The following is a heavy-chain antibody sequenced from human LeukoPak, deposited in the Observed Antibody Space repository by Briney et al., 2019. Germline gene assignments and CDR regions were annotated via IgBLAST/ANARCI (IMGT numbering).Heavy chain of an antibody. J-gene: IGHJ4*02. CDR3: ARGLTH. Sequence: SETLSLTCSVYGGSFSGYYWRWIRQPPGKGLEWIGEINHSGNSNYNPSLKSRVTISVDTSKNQFSLRLNSVTAADTGVYYCARGLTHWGQGTLVTVSS. CDR2: INHSGNS. CDR1: GGSFSGYY. V-gene: IGHV4-34*01.